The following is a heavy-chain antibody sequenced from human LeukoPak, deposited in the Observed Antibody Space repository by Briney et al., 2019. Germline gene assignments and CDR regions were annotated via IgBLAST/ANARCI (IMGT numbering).Heavy chain of an antibody. Sequence: GGSLRLSCAASGFTFSSYSMNWVRQAPGRGLEWVSYISSSSSTIYYADSVKGRFTISRDNAKNSLYLQMNSPRAEDTAVYYCARAFFIGNYYDSSGYFRHDAFDIWGQGTMVTVSS. CDR1: GFTFSSYS. D-gene: IGHD3-22*01. CDR3: ARAFFIGNYYDSSGYFRHDAFDI. CDR2: ISSSSSTI. V-gene: IGHV3-48*04. J-gene: IGHJ3*02.